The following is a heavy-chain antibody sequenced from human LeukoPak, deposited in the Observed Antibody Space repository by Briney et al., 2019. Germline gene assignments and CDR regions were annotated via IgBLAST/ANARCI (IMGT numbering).Heavy chain of an antibody. J-gene: IGHJ4*02. CDR1: GFTFSYFW. CDR2: IRSKAYGGTT. V-gene: IGHV3-49*04. D-gene: IGHD7-27*01. CDR3: SRLGRTGAVTYHFDV. Sequence: GGSLRLSCAASGFTFSYFWMGWVRQAPGKGLQWVGFIRSKAYGGTTEYAAAVRGRFTISRDDSKTIAYLQLNSLQTEDTAVYYCSRLGRTGAVTYHFDVWGQGTLVTVSS.